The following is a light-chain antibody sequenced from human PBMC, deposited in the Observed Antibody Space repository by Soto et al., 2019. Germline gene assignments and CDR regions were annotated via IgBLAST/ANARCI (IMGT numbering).Light chain of an antibody. CDR1: QSVSSSY. CDR2: GAS. Sequence: EIVLTQSPGTLSLSPGERATLSCRASQSVSSSYLAWYQQKPGQAPRLLIYGASSRATGIPDRFSGSGAGTHFTLTISRLEPEDFGVYYLQQYGSSALGQGTKLEIK. J-gene: IGKJ2*01. V-gene: IGKV3-20*01. CDR3: QQYGSSA.